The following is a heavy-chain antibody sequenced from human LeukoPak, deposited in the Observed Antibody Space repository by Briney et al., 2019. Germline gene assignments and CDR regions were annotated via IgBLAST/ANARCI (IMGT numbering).Heavy chain of an antibody. D-gene: IGHD4-23*01. CDR3: AREVVTVRYFDL. Sequence: PSETLSLTCTVSGGSISSSSYYWGWIRQPPGKGLEWIGSIYYSGSTYYNPSLKSRVTISVDTSKNQFSLKLSSVTAADTAVYYCAREVVTVRYFDLWGRGTLVTVSS. CDR1: GGSISSSSYY. CDR2: IYYSGST. V-gene: IGHV4-39*02. J-gene: IGHJ2*01.